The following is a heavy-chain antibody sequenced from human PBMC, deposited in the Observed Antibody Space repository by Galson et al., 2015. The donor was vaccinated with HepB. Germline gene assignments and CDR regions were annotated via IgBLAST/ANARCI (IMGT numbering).Heavy chain of an antibody. CDR2: IWYDGTNK. V-gene: IGHV3-33*01. Sequence: SVRLSCAASGFTFSDYSMNWLRQAPGKGLEWVAVIWYDGTNKYYADSVKGRFTISRDNSKNTLYLQMNSPRAEDTAVYYCARDSYGMDVWGQGTTVTVSS. J-gene: IGHJ6*02. CDR3: ARDSYGMDV. CDR1: GFTFSDYS.